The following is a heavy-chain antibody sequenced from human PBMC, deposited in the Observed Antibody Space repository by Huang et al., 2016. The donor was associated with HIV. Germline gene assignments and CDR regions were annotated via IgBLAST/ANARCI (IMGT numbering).Heavy chain of an antibody. J-gene: IGHJ6*02. CDR1: GFTVSNHY. D-gene: IGHD6-19*01. Sequence: EVQLVESGGGLIQPGGSLRLSCSASGFTVSNHYFTWVRQAPGKGLEWVAVIVSGGRTYHADAVKGRFTISRDNSKNTLYLQMNSLRADDTAVYYCARGAESSWSGSYYYGLDVWGQGTTVTV. V-gene: IGHV3-53*01. CDR3: ARGAESSWSGSYYYGLDV. CDR2: IVSGGRT.